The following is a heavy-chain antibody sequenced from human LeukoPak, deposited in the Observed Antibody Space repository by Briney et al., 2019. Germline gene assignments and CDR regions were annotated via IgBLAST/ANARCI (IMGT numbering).Heavy chain of an antibody. CDR2: INPNSGGT. Sequence: ASVKVSCKASGYTFTGYYMHWVRQAPGQGLEWMGWINPNSGGTNYAQKFQGRVTMTRDTSISTAYMELSRLRSDDTAVYYCARDGYYYDSSGYTAWGQGTLVTVSS. J-gene: IGHJ5*02. D-gene: IGHD3-22*01. CDR1: GYTFTGYY. V-gene: IGHV1-2*02. CDR3: ARDGYYYDSSGYTA.